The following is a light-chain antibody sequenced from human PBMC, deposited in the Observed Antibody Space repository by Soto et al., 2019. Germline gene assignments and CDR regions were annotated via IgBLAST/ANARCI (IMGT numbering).Light chain of an antibody. CDR2: GAS. CDR1: QSVGRDY. CDR3: QHYVERSPIT. V-gene: IGKV3-20*01. Sequence: EIVLTQSPATLSLSPGERATLSCRASQSVGRDYLAWYQQKPGQAPRLLISGASSRATGIPDRFSGSGSGTDFTLTISRLEPEDFALYYCQHYVERSPITFGQGTRLEIK. J-gene: IGKJ5*01.